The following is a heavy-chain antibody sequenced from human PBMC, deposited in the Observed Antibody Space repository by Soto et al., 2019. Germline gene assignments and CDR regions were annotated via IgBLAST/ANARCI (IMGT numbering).Heavy chain of an antibody. D-gene: IGHD2-21*02. CDR1: GGSISSGGYY. V-gene: IGHV4-31*03. CDR3: ARTLAYCGGDCYSEAFDI. J-gene: IGHJ3*02. Sequence: HSETLSLTCTVSGGSISSGGYYWSWIRQHPGKGLEWIGYIYYSGSTYYNPSLKSRVTISVDTSKNQFSLKLSSVTAADTAVYYCARTLAYCGGDCYSEAFDIWGQGTMVTVSS. CDR2: IYYSGST.